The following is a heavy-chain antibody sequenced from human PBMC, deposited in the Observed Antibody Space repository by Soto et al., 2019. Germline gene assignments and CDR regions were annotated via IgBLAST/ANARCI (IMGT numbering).Heavy chain of an antibody. CDR2: IYYSGST. CDR1: GGSISGSNYY. CDR3: ARSPGTGPYYYYYGMDV. V-gene: IGHV4-61*01. J-gene: IGHJ6*02. Sequence: PSETLSLTCAVSGGSISGSNYYWSWIRQPPGKGLEWIGYIYYSGSTNYNPSLKSRVTISVDTSKNQFSLKLSSVTAADTAVYYCARSPGTGPYYYYYGMDVWGQGTTVTVSS. D-gene: IGHD3-9*01.